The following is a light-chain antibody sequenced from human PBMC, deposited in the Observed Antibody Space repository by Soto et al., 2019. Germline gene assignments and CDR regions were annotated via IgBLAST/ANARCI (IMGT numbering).Light chain of an antibody. CDR2: DNN. V-gene: IGLV1-51*01. J-gene: IGLJ2*01. Sequence: QSVLTQPPSVSAAPGQTVTISCSGSSSNIGNNYVSWYQQFPGTAPKLLIYDNNKRPSGIPDRFSGSKSGTSATLDITGLQTGDEADYCCGTWDSSLSAVVFGGGTKVTVL. CDR3: GTWDSSLSAVV. CDR1: SSNIGNNY.